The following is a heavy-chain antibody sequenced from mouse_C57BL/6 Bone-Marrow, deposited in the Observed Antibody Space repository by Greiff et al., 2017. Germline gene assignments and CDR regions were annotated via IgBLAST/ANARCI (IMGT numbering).Heavy chain of an antibody. J-gene: IGHJ1*03. D-gene: IGHD1-1*01. CDR2: ISSGGSTI. Sequence: EVKLVESGGGLVKPGGSLKLSCAASGFTFSDYGMHWVRQAPEKGLEWVAYISSGGSTIYYADTVKGRFTISSDNAKNTLFLQMTSLRSEDTAMYYCAREYYYGSRDWYFDVWVTGTTVTVSS. CDR1: GFTFSDYG. CDR3: AREYYYGSRDWYFDV. V-gene: IGHV5-17*01.